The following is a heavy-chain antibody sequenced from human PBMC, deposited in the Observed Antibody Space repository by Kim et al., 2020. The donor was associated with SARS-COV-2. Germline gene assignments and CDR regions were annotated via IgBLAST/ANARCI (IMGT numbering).Heavy chain of an antibody. V-gene: IGHV3-23*01. J-gene: IGHJ4*02. Sequence: GGSLRLSCAASGFTLSAYAMAWVRQAPGLGLDWVSSITDIGRTYYADSVEGRFTISRDESKNTLFLQLTSLRADDTATYYCSRVRELSGWAKYAYGGQETCVTVPA. CDR1: GFTLSAYA. D-gene: IGHD3-3*01. CDR3: SRVRELSGWAKYAY. CDR2: ITDIGRT.